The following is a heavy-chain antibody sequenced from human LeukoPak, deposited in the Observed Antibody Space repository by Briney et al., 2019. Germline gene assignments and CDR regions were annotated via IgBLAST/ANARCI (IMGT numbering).Heavy chain of an antibody. CDR1: GFILSNSA. J-gene: IGHJ5*02. CDR3: VKDGDSSGWYGALYNWFDP. V-gene: IGHV3-64D*06. D-gene: IGHD6-19*01. Sequence: GGSLRLSCATSGFILSNSAVSWVRQAPGKGLEYVSAISSNGGSTYYADSVKGRFTISRDNSKNTLYLQMSSLRAEDTAVYYCVKDGDSSGWYGALYNWFDPWGQGTLVTVSS. CDR2: ISSNGGST.